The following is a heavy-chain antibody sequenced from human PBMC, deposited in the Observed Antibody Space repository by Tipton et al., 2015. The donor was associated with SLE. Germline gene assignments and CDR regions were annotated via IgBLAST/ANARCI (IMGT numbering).Heavy chain of an antibody. J-gene: IGHJ5*02. V-gene: IGHV4-61*05. Sequence: TLSLTCAVYGGSISSSSSYYWAWIRQPPGKGVEWIGYIYTSGSTNYNPSLKSRVTISVDTSKNQFSLKLSSVTAADTAVYYCARHTAPTIFSAVASMVFDPWGQGTLVTVSS. CDR2: IYTSGST. CDR1: GGSISSSSSYY. CDR3: ARHTAPTIFSAVASMVFDP. D-gene: IGHD3-3*01.